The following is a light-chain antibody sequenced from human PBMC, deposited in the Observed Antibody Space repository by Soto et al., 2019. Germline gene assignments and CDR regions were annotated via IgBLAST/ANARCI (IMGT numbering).Light chain of an antibody. CDR1: QSVLKSSNGKNH. CDR3: QQYVRPAAM. J-gene: IGKJ1*01. V-gene: IGKV4-1*01. Sequence: DIVMTQSPDSLAVSLGERATINCRSSQSVLKSSNGKNHLAWYQQKPGQPPRLLIYWASYRGSGVPHRFSAGGSGTDFTRTISGLQAEDVAVYYWQQYVRPAAMFGQGTKVEI. CDR2: WAS.